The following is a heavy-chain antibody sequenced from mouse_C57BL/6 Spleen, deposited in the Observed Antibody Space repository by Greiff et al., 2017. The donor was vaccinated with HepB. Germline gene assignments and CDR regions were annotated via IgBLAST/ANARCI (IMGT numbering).Heavy chain of an antibody. J-gene: IGHJ4*01. V-gene: IGHV1-64*01. CDR2: IHPNSGST. CDR1: GYTFTSYW. Sequence: QVQLKQSGAELVKPGASVKLSCKASGYTFTSYWMHWVKQRPGQGLEWIGMIHPNSGSTNYNEKFKSKATLTVDKSSSTAYMQLSSLTSEDSAVYYCARGERITTVSSSMDYWGQGTSVTVSS. CDR3: ARGERITTVSSSMDY. D-gene: IGHD1-1*01.